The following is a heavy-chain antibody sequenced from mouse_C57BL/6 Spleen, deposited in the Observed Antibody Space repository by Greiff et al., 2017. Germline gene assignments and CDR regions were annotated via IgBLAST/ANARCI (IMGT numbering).Heavy chain of an antibody. V-gene: IGHV1-69*01. CDR1: GYTFTSYW. D-gene: IGHD1-1*01. CDR2: IDPSDSYT. J-gene: IGHJ4*01. Sequence: QVQLQQPGAELVMPGASVKLSCKASGYTFTSYWMHWVKQRPGQGLEWIGEIDPSDSYTNYNQKFKGKSTLTVDKSSSTAYMQLSSLTSEDSAVYYGALYYYGRSYNYAMDYWGQGTSVTVSS. CDR3: ALYYYGRSYNYAMDY.